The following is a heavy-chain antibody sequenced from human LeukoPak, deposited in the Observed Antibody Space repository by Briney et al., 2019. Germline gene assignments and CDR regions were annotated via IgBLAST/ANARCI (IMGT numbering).Heavy chain of an antibody. CDR3: ARGLKYCGGDCYEYYMDV. Sequence: ASVKVSCKASGYTFTSYDINWVRQATGQGLEWMGWMNPNSGNTGYAQKFQGRVTMTRNTSISTAYMELSSLRSEDTAVYYCARGLKYCGGDCYEYYMDVWGKGTTVTVSS. V-gene: IGHV1-8*01. J-gene: IGHJ6*03. D-gene: IGHD2-21*02. CDR2: MNPNSGNT. CDR1: GYTFTSYD.